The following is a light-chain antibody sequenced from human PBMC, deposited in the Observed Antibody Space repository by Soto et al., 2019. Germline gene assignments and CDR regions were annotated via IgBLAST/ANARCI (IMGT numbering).Light chain of an antibody. CDR2: EGT. J-gene: IGLJ1*01. V-gene: IGLV2-23*01. CDR3: CSYVGSSTYV. Sequence: QSALTQPASVSGSPRQSITISCTGTSSDVGTYNLVSWYQQHPGKAPKLMVYEGTKRPSGVSNRFSGSKSGNTASLTISGLQTEDEADYYCCSYVGSSTYVFGTGPKVTVL. CDR1: SSDVGTYNL.